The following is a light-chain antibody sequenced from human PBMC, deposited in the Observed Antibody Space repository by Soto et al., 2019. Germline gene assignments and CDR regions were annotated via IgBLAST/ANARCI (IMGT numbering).Light chain of an antibody. CDR3: QQYNGWPIT. Sequence: DIQMTQSPSPPSSSVGERVTITFLASQSISIYLNWYQLKPGKAPNLLMYGASYLKSGVPTRFSGSGSGTDFTLTISSLQSEDFAVYYCQQYNGWPITFGQGTRLENK. CDR1: QSISIY. V-gene: IGKV1-39*01. CDR2: GAS. J-gene: IGKJ5*01.